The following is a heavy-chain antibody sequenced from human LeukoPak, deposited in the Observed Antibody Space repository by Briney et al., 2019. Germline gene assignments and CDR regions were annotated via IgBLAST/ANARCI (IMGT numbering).Heavy chain of an antibody. CDR2: INPNSGGT. J-gene: IGHJ3*02. CDR3: ARWKAYYYDSSGYGAFDI. V-gene: IGHV1-2*02. CDR1: GYSFTGYY. Sequence: ASVKVSCKASGYSFTGYYMHWVRQAPGQGLECMGWINPNSGGTNYAQKFQGRVTMTRDTSISTAYMELSRLRSDDTAVYYCARWKAYYYDSSGYGAFDIWGQGTMVTVSS. D-gene: IGHD3-22*01.